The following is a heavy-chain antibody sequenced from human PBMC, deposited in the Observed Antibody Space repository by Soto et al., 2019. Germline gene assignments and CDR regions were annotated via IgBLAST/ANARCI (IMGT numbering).Heavy chain of an antibody. D-gene: IGHD3-9*01. J-gene: IGHJ4*02. Sequence: QVQLVESGGGVVQPGRSLRLSCTASGFTFSPYAFHWVRQAPGKGLEWVAVLSADENNKYYADSVKGRFTISRDNSKSTLYLKMNSLRAEDTAVYYCARDLRKLRYFDYWGQGTLVTVSS. CDR3: ARDLRKLRYFDY. CDR1: GFTFSPYA. CDR2: LSADENNK. V-gene: IGHV3-30-3*01.